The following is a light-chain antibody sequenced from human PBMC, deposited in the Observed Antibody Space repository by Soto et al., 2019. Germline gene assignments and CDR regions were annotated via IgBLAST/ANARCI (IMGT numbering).Light chain of an antibody. CDR2: WAS. CDR1: QSVLYSSKNKNY. V-gene: IGKV4-1*01. CDR3: QQYYNTPS. Sequence: DIVMTQSPDSLAVSLGERATINCKSSQSVLYSSKNKNYLAWYQAQAGQPPKLLIYWASTRESGVPDRFSGRGSGTDFTLTISSLQAEDVAVYYCQQYYNTPSFGQGTKVEIK. J-gene: IGKJ1*01.